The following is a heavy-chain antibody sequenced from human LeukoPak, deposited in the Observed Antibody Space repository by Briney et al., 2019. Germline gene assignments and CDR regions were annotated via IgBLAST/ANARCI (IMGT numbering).Heavy chain of an antibody. D-gene: IGHD4-17*01. CDR3: ARDYGDHGEYFDY. CDR1: GFQFSRYN. V-gene: IGHV3-48*02. J-gene: IGHJ4*02. CDR2: ISRTGSTI. Sequence: QPGGSLRLSCAASGFQFSRYNLNWVRQAPGKGLEWVSYISRTGSTIYYADSVKGRFTISRDNAKNSVYLQMNSLRDEDTSVYFCARDYGDHGEYFDYWGQGTLVTVSS.